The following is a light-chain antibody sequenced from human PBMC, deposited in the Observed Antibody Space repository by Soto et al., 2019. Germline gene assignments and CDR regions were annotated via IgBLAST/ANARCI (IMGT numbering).Light chain of an antibody. J-gene: IGKJ4*02. V-gene: IGKV3-11*01. Sequence: EIVLTQSPATLSLSPGERATLSCRASQSVRTYLAWYQQKPGQAPRLVIYDVSNRATGIPARFSGSGSGTDFTLTISSLEPEDFALYFCQQRSDWPATFGGETKVQIK. CDR3: QQRSDWPAT. CDR2: DVS. CDR1: QSVRTY.